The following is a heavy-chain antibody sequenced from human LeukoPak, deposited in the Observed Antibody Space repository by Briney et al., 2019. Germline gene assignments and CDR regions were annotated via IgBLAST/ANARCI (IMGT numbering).Heavy chain of an antibody. CDR3: AKGPLRGTAAAIDY. Sequence: PGGSLRLSCGASGFTFSSYAMSWVRQAPGKGLEWVSAIGSGTYYADSVKGRFTISRDISTDTLWLQMDSLRTEDTAVYYCAKGPLRGTAAAIDYWGQGTLVTVSS. D-gene: IGHD2-2*01. V-gene: IGHV3-23*01. CDR1: GFTFSSYA. CDR2: IGSGT. J-gene: IGHJ4*02.